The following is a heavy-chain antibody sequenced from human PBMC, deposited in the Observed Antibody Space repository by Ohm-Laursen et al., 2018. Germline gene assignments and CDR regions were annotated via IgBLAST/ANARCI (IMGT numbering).Heavy chain of an antibody. CDR3: ARAGVAVAGIDY. Sequence: TLSLTCPVSGGSISNYYWSWIRQPPGKGLGWIGYIYYSGSTDYNPSLESRVTISVDTSKNQFSLKLSSVTAADTAVYYCARAGVAVAGIDYWGQGTLVTVSS. D-gene: IGHD6-19*01. CDR1: GGSISNYY. J-gene: IGHJ4*02. CDR2: IYYSGST. V-gene: IGHV4-59*01.